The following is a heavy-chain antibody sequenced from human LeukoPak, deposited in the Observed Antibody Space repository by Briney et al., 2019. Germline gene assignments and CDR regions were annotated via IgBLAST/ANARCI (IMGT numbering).Heavy chain of an antibody. J-gene: IGHJ4*02. CDR1: GYTFTSYG. CDR2: ISAYNGNT. CDR3: ASDATVSAGPTRIVGATSLDY. D-gene: IGHD1-26*01. V-gene: IGHV1-18*01. Sequence: ASVNVSCKASGYTFTSYGISWVRQAPGQGLEWMGWISAYNGNTNYAQKFQGRVTMTRDTSTSTVYMELSSLRSEDTAVYYCASDATVSAGPTRIVGATSLDYWGQGTLVTVSS.